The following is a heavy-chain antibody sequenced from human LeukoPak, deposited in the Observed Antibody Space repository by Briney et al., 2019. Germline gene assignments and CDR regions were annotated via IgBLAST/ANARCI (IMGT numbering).Heavy chain of an antibody. CDR1: GYTFTGYH. D-gene: IGHD1-26*01. CDR3: ASVGFYYYGMDV. V-gene: IGHV1-2*02. CDR2: INPNSGGT. Sequence: ASVKISCKASGYTFTGYHMHWVRQAPGQGLEWMGWINPNSGGTNYAQKFQGRVTMTRDTSISTAYMELSRLRSDDTAVYYCASVGFYYYGMDVWGQGTTVTVSS. J-gene: IGHJ6*02.